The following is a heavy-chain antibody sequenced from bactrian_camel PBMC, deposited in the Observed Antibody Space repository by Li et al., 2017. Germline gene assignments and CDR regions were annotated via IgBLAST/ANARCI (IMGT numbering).Heavy chain of an antibody. CDR2: IYTGGGGNP. D-gene: IGHD5*01. CDR3: VADYGLGVFGY. CDR1: GFTFSTTH. Sequence: HVQLVESGGGLVQPGGSLRLSCAASGFTFSTTHMTWVRQAPGKGLEWVSSIYTGGGGNPYYAGSVKGRFTISKDNAKNTVYLQMNSLKSEDTSLYYCVADYGLGVFGYWGQGTQVTVS. J-gene: IGHJ6*01. V-gene: IGHV3-2*01.